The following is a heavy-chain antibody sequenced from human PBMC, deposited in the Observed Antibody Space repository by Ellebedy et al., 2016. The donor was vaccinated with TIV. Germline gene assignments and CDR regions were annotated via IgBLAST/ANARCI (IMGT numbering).Heavy chain of an antibody. J-gene: IGHJ3*02. CDR2: ISGSTSYL. CDR3: ARPWVEMATIGDAFDI. Sequence: GESLKISCAASGFTFSTYTVNWVRQPPGKGLEWISSISGSTSYLYYADSVKGRFTISRDNSKNTLYLHMNSLRAEDTGVYYCARPWVEMATIGDAFDIWGQGTMVSVSS. D-gene: IGHD5-24*01. V-gene: IGHV3-21*04. CDR1: GFTFSTYT.